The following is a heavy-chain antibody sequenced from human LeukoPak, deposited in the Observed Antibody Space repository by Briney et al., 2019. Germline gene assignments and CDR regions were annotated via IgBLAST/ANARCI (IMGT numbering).Heavy chain of an antibody. D-gene: IGHD6-13*01. J-gene: IGHJ6*03. CDR3: ARNPLAAGTSYMDV. CDR1: GYSISSGYY. V-gene: IGHV4-38-2*02. Sequence: SETLSLTCTVSGYSISSGYYWGWIRQPPGKGLEWIGSIYHSGSTYYNPSLKSRVTISVDTSKNQFPLKLSSVTAADTAVYYCARNPLAAGTSYMDVWGKGTTVTISS. CDR2: IYHSGST.